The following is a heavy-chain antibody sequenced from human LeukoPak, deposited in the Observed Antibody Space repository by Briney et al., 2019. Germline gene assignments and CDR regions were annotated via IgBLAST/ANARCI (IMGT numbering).Heavy chain of an antibody. V-gene: IGHV3-30*18. CDR1: GFTFSSYG. Sequence: GGSLRLSCAASGFTFSSYGMHWVRQAPGKGLEWVAVISYDGSNKYYADSVKGRFTISRDNSKNTLYLQMNSLRAEDTAVYYCAKAELSSYGMDVWGQGTTVTVSS. D-gene: IGHD1-14*01. CDR2: ISYDGSNK. J-gene: IGHJ6*02. CDR3: AKAELSSYGMDV.